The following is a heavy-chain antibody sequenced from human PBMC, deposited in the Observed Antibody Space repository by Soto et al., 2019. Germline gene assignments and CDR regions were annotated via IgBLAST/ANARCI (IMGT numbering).Heavy chain of an antibody. CDR1: GGSVSSGSYY. CDR3: ARSLSGSGFFGY. CDR2: VYYTGST. Sequence: SETLSLTCTVSGGSVSSGSYYWSWIRQPPGKGLEWIGFVYYTGSTTYNPSLKSRVTISVDTSKNQFSLKLSSVTAADTAIYYCARSLSGSGFFGYWGQGTLVTVSS. D-gene: IGHD3-10*01. J-gene: IGHJ4*02. V-gene: IGHV4-61*01.